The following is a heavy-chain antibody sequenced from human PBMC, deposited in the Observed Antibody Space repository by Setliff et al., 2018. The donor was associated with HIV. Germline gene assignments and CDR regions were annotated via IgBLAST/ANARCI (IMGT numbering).Heavy chain of an antibody. V-gene: IGHV1-69*13. D-gene: IGHD3-22*01. CDR1: GGSFRNYA. J-gene: IGHJ3*01. CDR3: AREEYDRDF. Sequence: SVKVSCKASGGSFRNYAISWVRQAPGQGLGWMGGIIPLLGTANYAQRFQGRVTIIADESTSTAYMELTSLRSEDTAVYYCAREEYDRDFWGQGTKVTVS. CDR2: IIPLLGTA.